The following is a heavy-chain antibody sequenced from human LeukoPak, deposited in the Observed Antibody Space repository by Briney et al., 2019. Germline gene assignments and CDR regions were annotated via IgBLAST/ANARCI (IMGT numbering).Heavy chain of an antibody. CDR2: IYWNDDK. V-gene: IGHV2-5*01. Sequence: KESGPTLVKPTQTLTLTCTFSGFSLSTSGVGVGWIRQPPGKALEWLALIYWNDDKRYSPSLKSRLTITKDTSKNQVVLTMTNMDPVDTATYYCAHRFSSWYEENWFDPWGQGTLVIVSS. CDR3: AHRFSSWYEENWFDP. D-gene: IGHD6-13*01. CDR1: GFSLSTSGVG. J-gene: IGHJ5*02.